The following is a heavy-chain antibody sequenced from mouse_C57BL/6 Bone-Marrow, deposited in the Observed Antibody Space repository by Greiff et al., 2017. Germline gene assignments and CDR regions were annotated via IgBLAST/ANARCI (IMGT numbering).Heavy chain of an antibody. V-gene: IGHV5-4*03. CDR1: GFTFSSYA. Sequence: EVKLVESGGGLVKPGGSLKLSCAASGFTFSSYAMSWVRQTPEKRLEWVATISDGGSYTYYPDNVKGRFTISRDNAKNNLYLQMRHLKSEDTAMXYCARAYLWFAYWGQGTLVTVSA. J-gene: IGHJ3*01. D-gene: IGHD2-10*01. CDR2: ISDGGSYT. CDR3: ARAYLWFAY.